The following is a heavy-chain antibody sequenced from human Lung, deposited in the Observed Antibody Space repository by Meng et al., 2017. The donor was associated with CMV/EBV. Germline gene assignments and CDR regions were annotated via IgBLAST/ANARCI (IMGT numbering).Heavy chain of an antibody. D-gene: IGHD2-2*01. CDR2: ITISGSK. V-gene: IGHV3-11*01. CDR1: GFPFSDHY. J-gene: IGHJ3*01. CDR3: ARDHGRTSDSFAV. Sequence: GESLKILCAASGFPFSDHYMAWIRQAPGKGLEWISHITISGSKNYANSVKGRFTISRDNAKNSLYLEMNSLRADDTAVYYCARDHGRTSDSFAVWGPGPLVTVSS.